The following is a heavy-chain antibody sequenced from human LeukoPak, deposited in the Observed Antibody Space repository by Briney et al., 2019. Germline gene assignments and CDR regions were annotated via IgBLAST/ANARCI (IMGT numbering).Heavy chain of an antibody. CDR3: ARTAYYYGSGSYPADY. V-gene: IGHV1-18*01. J-gene: IGHJ4*02. Sequence: ASVKVSCKASGYTFTGYGISWVRQAPGQGLEWMGWISAYNGNTNYAQKLQGRVTMTTDTSTSTAYMELRSLRSDDTAVYYCARTAYYYGSGSYPADYWGQGTLVTVSS. CDR1: GYTFTGYG. D-gene: IGHD3-10*01. CDR2: ISAYNGNT.